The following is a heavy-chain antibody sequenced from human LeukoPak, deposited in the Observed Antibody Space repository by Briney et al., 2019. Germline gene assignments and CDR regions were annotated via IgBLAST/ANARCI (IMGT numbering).Heavy chain of an antibody. CDR2: ISGSGGGR. Sequence: GGSLRLSCAASGFTFSSYGMSWVRQAPGKGLEWVSTISGSGGGRYHADSVKGRFTISRDNSKNTLYLQMNSLRAEDTAVYYCAKSDDSSGYWGSHFDYWGQGTLVTVSS. CDR1: GFTFSSYG. D-gene: IGHD3-22*01. J-gene: IGHJ4*02. V-gene: IGHV3-23*01. CDR3: AKSDDSSGYWGSHFDY.